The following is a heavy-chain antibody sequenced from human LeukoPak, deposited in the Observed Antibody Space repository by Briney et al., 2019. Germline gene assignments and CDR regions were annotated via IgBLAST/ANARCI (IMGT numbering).Heavy chain of an antibody. CDR3: ARDSTTVTTFDY. CDR1: GYTFTSYG. D-gene: IGHD4-17*01. CDR2: ISAYNGNT. Sequence: ASVKVSCKASGYTFTSYGISWVRQAPGQGLEWMGWISAYNGNTNYAQNLQGRVTMTTDTSTSTAYMELRSLRSDDTAVYYCARDSTTVTTFDYWGQGTLVTVSS. J-gene: IGHJ4*02. V-gene: IGHV1-18*01.